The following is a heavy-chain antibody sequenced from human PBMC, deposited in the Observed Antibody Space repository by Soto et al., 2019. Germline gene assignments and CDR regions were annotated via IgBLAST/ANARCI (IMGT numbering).Heavy chain of an antibody. Sequence: SETLSLTCAVYGGSFSGYYWNWIRQPPGKGLEWIGEINDSGSTNYNPSLTSRVAISVDKSKNRFSLKLTSVTAADTAVYYCARRTGGSPWYPQGWLDPWGQGTVVTVSS. J-gene: IGHJ5*02. D-gene: IGHD6-19*01. CDR1: GGSFSGYY. CDR2: INDSGST. CDR3: ARRTGGSPWYPQGWLDP. V-gene: IGHV4-34*01.